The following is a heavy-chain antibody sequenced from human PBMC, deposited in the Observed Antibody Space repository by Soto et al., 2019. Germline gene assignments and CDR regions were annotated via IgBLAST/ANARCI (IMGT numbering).Heavy chain of an antibody. Sequence: GGSLRLSCXASGFTFSSYHMNWVRQAPGKGLEWVSSITSSSSYTYYAGSVKTRLTISKDTSKNQVLLTMTDMDPVDTATYYCARMIFGRNVYYFDYWGRGTLVTVSS. CDR2: ITSSSSYT. V-gene: IGHV3-21*03. D-gene: IGHD3-3*01. J-gene: IGHJ4*02. CDR3: ARMIFGRNVYYFDY. CDR1: GFTFSSYH.